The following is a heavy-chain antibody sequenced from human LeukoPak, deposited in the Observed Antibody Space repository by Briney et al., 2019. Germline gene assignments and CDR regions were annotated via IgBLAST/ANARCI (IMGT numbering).Heavy chain of an antibody. Sequence: TGRSLRLSCAASGFTFKNYAMHWVRQAAGKDLEWVSSISWNSGNVYYADSVKGRFALSRDNTNNSLFLQMNSLRAEDTALYYCAKTGMYSSSSGYIDSWGQGTLVTVSS. V-gene: IGHV3-9*01. CDR1: GFTFKNYA. D-gene: IGHD6-6*01. J-gene: IGHJ4*02. CDR3: AKTGMYSSSSGYIDS. CDR2: ISWNSGNV.